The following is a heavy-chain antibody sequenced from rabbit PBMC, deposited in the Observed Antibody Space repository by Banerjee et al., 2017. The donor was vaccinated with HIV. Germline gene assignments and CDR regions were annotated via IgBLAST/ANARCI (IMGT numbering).Heavy chain of an antibody. CDR2: IYGDRGRT. Sequence: QLVESGGGLVQPGGSLTLSCKASGFDFSAYYMSWVRQAPGKGLEWIGTIYGDRGRTYYASWVNGRFTISSDNAQNTVFLQMTSLTAADTATYFCARSSSSGYNLNLWGPGTLVTVS. D-gene: IGHD1-1*01. V-gene: IGHV1S7*01. CDR1: GFDFSAYY. J-gene: IGHJ4*01. CDR3: ARSSSSGYNLNL.